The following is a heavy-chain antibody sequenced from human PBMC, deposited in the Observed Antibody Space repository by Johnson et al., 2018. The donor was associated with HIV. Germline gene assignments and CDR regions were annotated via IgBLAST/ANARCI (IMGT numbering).Heavy chain of an antibody. V-gene: IGHV3-48*04. D-gene: IGHD6-19*01. CDR1: GFTFSSYG. CDR2: ISSSGGTI. Sequence: VQLVESGGGVVQPGRSLRLSCAASGFTFSSYGMHWVRQAPGKGLEWVSYISSSGGTIYYADSVKGRFTISRDNAKNTLYLQMNSLRAEDTAVYYCARVSSGWYLAFDIWGQGTMVTVSS. CDR3: ARVSSGWYLAFDI. J-gene: IGHJ3*02.